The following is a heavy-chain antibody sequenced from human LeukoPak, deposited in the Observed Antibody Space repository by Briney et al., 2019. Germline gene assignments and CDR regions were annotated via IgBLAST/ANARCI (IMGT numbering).Heavy chain of an antibody. Sequence: GRSLRLSCAAAGFTFSDYYMSWIRQAPGKGLEWGSYISSSGSTIYYADSVNGRFTISMDNAKNSLYLQMNSLRAEDTAVYYCARDCHDSSGYYFCAFDIWGQGKMVTVSS. CDR1: GFTFSDYY. V-gene: IGHV3-11*04. CDR2: ISSSGSTI. D-gene: IGHD3-22*01. J-gene: IGHJ3*02. CDR3: ARDCHDSSGYYFCAFDI.